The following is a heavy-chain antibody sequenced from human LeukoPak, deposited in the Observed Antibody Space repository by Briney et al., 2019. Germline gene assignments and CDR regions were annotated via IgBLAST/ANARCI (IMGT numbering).Heavy chain of an antibody. CDR1: GFTVSTNY. CDR2: IYYSGSI. D-gene: IGHD3-10*01. CDR3: ARNGDYYTSGSYGNWFDP. Sequence: GSLRLSCAASGFTVSTNYMSWIRQPPGKGLEWIGSIYYSGSIYYNPSLKSRVTISVDTYKRQFSLKLSSVTAADTAVYYCARNGDYYTSGSYGNWFDPWGQGTLVTVSS. V-gene: IGHV4-39*01. J-gene: IGHJ5*02.